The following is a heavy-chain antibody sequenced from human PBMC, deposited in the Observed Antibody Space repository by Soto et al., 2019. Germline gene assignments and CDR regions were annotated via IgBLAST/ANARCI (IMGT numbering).Heavy chain of an antibody. D-gene: IGHD3-3*01. Sequence: QVPLVQSGAEVKKPGASVKVSCKASGYTFTSYAMHWVRQAPGQRLEWMGWINAGNGNTKYSQKFQGRVTITRDTSASTAYRELSSLRSEDTAVYYCARGGLRFLEWLSFLDFFDYWGQGTLVTVSS. J-gene: IGHJ4*02. V-gene: IGHV1-3*01. CDR1: GYTFTSYA. CDR3: ARGGLRFLEWLSFLDFFDY. CDR2: INAGNGNT.